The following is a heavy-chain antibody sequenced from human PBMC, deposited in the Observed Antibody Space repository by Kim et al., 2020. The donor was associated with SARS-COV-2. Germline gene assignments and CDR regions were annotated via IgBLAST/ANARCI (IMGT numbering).Heavy chain of an antibody. J-gene: IGHJ6*02. Sequence: GGSLRLSCAASGFTFSNYTMHWVRQPPGKGLEWVSHITRDGSNTYYANSVKGRFTISRDNGKNSLYLQMNSLRTDDTALYYCAREIDGDKDGLDDWGHGT. CDR1: GFTFSNYT. CDR3: AREIDGDKDGLDD. CDR2: ITRDGSNT. D-gene: IGHD1-26*01. V-gene: IGHV3-43*01.